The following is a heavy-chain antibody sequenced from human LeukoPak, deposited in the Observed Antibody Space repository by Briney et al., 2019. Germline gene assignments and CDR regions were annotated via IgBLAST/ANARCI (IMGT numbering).Heavy chain of an antibody. Sequence: GGSLRLSCAASGFTFSTYWMSWVRQAPGKGLEWVANIKQDGSDKYYVDSVKGRFTISRDNAKNSLFLQMNSLRAEDTAVYYCARVGCSSNSCFPDYWGQGTLVTVSS. CDR3: ARVGCSSNSCFPDY. CDR1: GFTFSTYW. J-gene: IGHJ4*02. V-gene: IGHV3-7*01. D-gene: IGHD2-2*01. CDR2: IKQDGSDK.